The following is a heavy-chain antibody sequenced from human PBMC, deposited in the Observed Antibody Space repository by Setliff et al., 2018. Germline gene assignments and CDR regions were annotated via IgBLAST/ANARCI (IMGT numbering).Heavy chain of an antibody. V-gene: IGHV3-33*08. CDR2: IWDDGVKK. CDR3: ARGRGGTNQWFDF. D-gene: IGHD3-10*01. Sequence: GGSLRLSCAASGFTFSTCRMHWVRQAPARGLEWVAVIWDDGVKKYHADSVKGRFTISRDNSKNTLYLQMSSLRVEDTATYYCARGRGGTNQWFDFWGQGTQVTVSS. J-gene: IGHJ5*01. CDR1: GFTFSTCR.